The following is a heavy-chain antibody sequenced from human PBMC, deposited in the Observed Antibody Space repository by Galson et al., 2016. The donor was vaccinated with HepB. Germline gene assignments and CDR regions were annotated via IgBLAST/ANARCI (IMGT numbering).Heavy chain of an antibody. CDR3: ARESSEATDHDSDSFDH. CDR1: GFSLDNYD. Sequence: SLRLSCAASGFSLDNYDMNWVRQAPGKGLEWISYISSSGQTTLYADSMKGRLTISKDSAKNLVFLQMNSLRAEETAVYYCARESSEATDHDSDSFDHWGQGALVTVSS. J-gene: IGHJ4*02. D-gene: IGHD3-22*01. CDR2: ISSSGQTT. V-gene: IGHV3-48*03.